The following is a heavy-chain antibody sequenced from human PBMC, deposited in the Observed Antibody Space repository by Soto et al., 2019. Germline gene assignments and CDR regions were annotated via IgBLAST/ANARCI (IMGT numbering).Heavy chain of an antibody. CDR2: IKHDGRER. J-gene: IGHJ4*02. Sequence: EVQLVESGGGLVQPGGSLRLSCAASGFTFSNHWMHWVRQAPGKGLEWVANIKHDGRERYYVGSVKGRFTISRDNAKNSLYLQMNSLRDEDTAIYYCARTIRGDGSFWGQGTLVTVAS. CDR1: GFTFSNHW. CDR3: ARTIRGDGSF. D-gene: IGHD2-15*01. V-gene: IGHV3-7*01.